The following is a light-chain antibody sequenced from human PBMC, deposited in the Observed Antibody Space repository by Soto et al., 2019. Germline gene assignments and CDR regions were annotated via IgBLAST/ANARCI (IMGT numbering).Light chain of an antibody. CDR2: KAS. J-gene: IGKJ3*01. Sequence: DIQMTQSPSTLSASVGDSDTITCRASQSINSWVAWYQQKPGEAPKLLIYKASTLQSGVPSRFSGSVSGTEFTLKISGLQPDDFATYYCQQYNRGFGPGTKVDIK. CDR1: QSINSW. V-gene: IGKV1-5*03. CDR3: QQYNRG.